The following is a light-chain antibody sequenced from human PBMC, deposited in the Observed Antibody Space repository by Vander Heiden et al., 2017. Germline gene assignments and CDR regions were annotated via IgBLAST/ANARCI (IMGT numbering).Light chain of an antibody. J-gene: IGKJ4*01. CDR3: QQYKNWPPS. CDR2: GAY. V-gene: IGKV3-15*01. Sequence: TVMTQSPATLSVSPGERATVSYRASLSISRNLAWYQQKPGQAPRLLISGAYTRATGVPARFSGSASGTVFTLTINSLQSEDIAVYYCQQYKNWPPSFGGGTKVEIK. CDR1: LSISRN.